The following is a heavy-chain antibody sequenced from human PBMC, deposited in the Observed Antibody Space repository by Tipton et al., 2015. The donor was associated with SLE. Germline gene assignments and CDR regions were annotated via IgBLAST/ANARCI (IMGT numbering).Heavy chain of an antibody. CDR2: IYSSGST. V-gene: IGHV4-61*02. Sequence: LRLSCTVSGGSMTSGSYYWSWIRQPAGKGLEWIGRIYSSGSTNYNPSLKSRVTMSVGTSKNQFSLKLSSVTAADTAVYYCARYFRVDGIGFDPWGQGTLVTVSS. CDR1: GGSMTSGSYY. CDR3: ARYFRVDGIGFDP. D-gene: IGHD5-24*01. J-gene: IGHJ5*02.